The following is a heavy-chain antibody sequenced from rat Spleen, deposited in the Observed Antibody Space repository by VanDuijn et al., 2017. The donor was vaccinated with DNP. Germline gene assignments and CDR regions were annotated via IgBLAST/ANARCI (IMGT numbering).Heavy chain of an antibody. Sequence: EVLLVESDGGLVQPGRSLKLSCAASGFTFSNYGMAWVRQAPTKGLEWVTTITYDGSTHYYRDSVKGRFTISRDNAKSTLYLQMDSLRSEDTATYYCASRYYDGYYWYFDFWGPGTMVTVSS. V-gene: IGHV5-29*01. J-gene: IGHJ1*01. CDR1: GFTFSNYG. CDR3: ASRYYDGYYWYFDF. D-gene: IGHD1-12*03. CDR2: ITYDGSTH.